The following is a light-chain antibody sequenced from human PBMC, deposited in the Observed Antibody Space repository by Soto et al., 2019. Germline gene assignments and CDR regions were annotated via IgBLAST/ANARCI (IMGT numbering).Light chain of an antibody. CDR2: RTS. Sequence: EIVLTQSPGTLSLSPGERATLSCRASQSVSSSYLAWYQQKPGQTPRLLIYRTSNRATGIPDRFSGSGSGTDSTLTISRLEPEDFAVYYCQQYGNSRTFGQGTKVDIK. J-gene: IGKJ1*01. CDR3: QQYGNSRT. V-gene: IGKV3-20*01. CDR1: QSVSSSY.